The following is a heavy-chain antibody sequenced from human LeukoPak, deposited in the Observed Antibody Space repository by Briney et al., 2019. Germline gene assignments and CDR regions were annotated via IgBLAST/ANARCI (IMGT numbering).Heavy chain of an antibody. Sequence: SDTLSLTCAVYGGSFSGYYWSWLRQPPGKGLEWIGEINHSGNTNYNPSLKSRVTIPVDTSKNQFSLKLSSVAAADTAVYYCARDSSSWYRGEYYFDYWGQGTLVTVSS. CDR3: ARDSSSWYRGEYYFDY. D-gene: IGHD6-13*01. CDR1: GGSFSGYY. V-gene: IGHV4-34*01. J-gene: IGHJ4*02. CDR2: INHSGNT.